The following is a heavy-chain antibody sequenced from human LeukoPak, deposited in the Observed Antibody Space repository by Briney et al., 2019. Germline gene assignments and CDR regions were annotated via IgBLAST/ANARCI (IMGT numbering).Heavy chain of an antibody. Sequence: ASVKVSCKVSGYTLTELSMHWVRQAPGKGLEWMGGFDPEDGETIYAQKFQGRVTMTEDTSTDTAYMELSSLRSEDTAVYYCARGNYWRSSSHIYGMDVWGQGTTVTVSS. CDR1: GYTLTELS. CDR2: FDPEDGET. V-gene: IGHV1-24*01. J-gene: IGHJ6*02. CDR3: ARGNYWRSSSHIYGMDV. D-gene: IGHD6-6*01.